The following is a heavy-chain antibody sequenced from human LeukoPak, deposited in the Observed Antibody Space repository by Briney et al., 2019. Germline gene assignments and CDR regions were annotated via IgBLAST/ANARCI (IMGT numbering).Heavy chain of an antibody. J-gene: IGHJ4*02. D-gene: IGHD7-27*01. CDR3: ARAWGIDY. V-gene: IGHV3-74*01. CDR1: GFTFGSYW. CDR2: IKSDGSST. Sequence: GGSLRLSCAASGFTFGSYWMQWVRQVPGKGLVWVSRIKSDGSSTSYADSVKGRFTISRDNAKSTLYLQMNSLRAEDTAVYYCARAWGIDYWGQGTLVTVSS.